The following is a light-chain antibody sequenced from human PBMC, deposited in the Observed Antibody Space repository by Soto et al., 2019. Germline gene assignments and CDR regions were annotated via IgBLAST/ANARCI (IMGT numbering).Light chain of an antibody. Sequence: QSVLTQPASVSGSPGQSITISCTGTSSDVGAYGYVSWYQQHPGKAPKLMIYEVSYRPSGVSNRFSGSKSGNAASLTISGLQAEDEADYYCSSYTTSSTVVFSGGTKLTVL. CDR2: EVS. V-gene: IGLV2-14*01. CDR3: SSYTTSSTVV. J-gene: IGLJ2*01. CDR1: SSDVGAYGY.